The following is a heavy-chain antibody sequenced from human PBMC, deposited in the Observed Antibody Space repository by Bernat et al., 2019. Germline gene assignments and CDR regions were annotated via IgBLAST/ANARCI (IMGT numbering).Heavy chain of an antibody. CDR3: ARDPYSISWTEEYYFDY. CDR2: INWNGGST. D-gene: IGHD6-13*01. CDR1: GFTFDDYG. Sequence: EVQLVESGGGVVRPGGSLRLSCAASGFTFDDYGMSWVRQAPGKGLEWVSGINWNGGSTGYADSVKGRFTISRDNAKNSLYLQMNSLRAEDTALYYCARDPYSISWTEEYYFDYWGQGTLVTVSS. J-gene: IGHJ4*02. V-gene: IGHV3-20*04.